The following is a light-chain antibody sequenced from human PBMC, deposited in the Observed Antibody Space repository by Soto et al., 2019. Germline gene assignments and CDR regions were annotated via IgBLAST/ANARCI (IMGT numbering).Light chain of an antibody. CDR3: QQANSPYS. CDR2: GAS. Sequence: DIQMTQSPSSFSASVGDRVTITCRASHDVSSWLAWYQQKPGKAPRLLIYGASTLQSGVPSRFSGSGSGTDFTLTISSLQPEDFATYYCQQANSPYSFGQGTKLESK. J-gene: IGKJ2*03. V-gene: IGKV1-12*01. CDR1: HDVSSW.